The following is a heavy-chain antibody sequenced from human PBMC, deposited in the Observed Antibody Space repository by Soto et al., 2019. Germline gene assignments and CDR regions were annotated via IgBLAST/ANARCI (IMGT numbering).Heavy chain of an antibody. D-gene: IGHD2-15*01. Sequence: SETLSLTCTVSGDSISSGGSYWNWIRQRPGKGLEWMGYIFYSGSFYYTPSLRGRVMMSADTSKNQFYLRLSSVTAADTAVYYCARDLGGPEYFHHWGRGTLVTVSS. CDR1: GDSISSGGSY. V-gene: IGHV4-31*03. CDR2: IFYSGSF. J-gene: IGHJ1*01. CDR3: ARDLGGPEYFHH.